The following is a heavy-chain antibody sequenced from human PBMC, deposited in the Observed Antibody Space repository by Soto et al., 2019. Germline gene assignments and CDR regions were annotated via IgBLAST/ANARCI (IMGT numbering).Heavy chain of an antibody. CDR1: GGSISSDDYY. V-gene: IGHV4-30-4*08. J-gene: IGHJ4*02. D-gene: IGHD1-26*01. CDR2: VDYSGNT. CDR3: ARLSGSYNDRYFDN. Sequence: SETLSLTCTVSGGSISSDDYYWSWIRQHPGKGLEWIGYVDYSGNTYYNPSLKSRLTISVDTSNNQFSLKVKSVTAADTAVYFCARLSGSYNDRYFDNWGQGTLVTVSS.